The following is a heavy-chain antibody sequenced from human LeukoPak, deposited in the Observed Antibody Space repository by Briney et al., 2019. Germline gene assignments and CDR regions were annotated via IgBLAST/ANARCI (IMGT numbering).Heavy chain of an antibody. CDR3: AGGFALLWFGLGD. D-gene: IGHD3-10*01. Sequence: GASVKVSCKASGGTFSSYAISWVRQAPGQGLEWMGGIIPIFGTANYAQKFQGRVTITTDESTSTAYMELSSLRSEDTAVYYCAGGFALLWFGLGDWGQGTLVTVSS. V-gene: IGHV1-69*05. J-gene: IGHJ4*02. CDR2: IIPIFGTA. CDR1: GGTFSSYA.